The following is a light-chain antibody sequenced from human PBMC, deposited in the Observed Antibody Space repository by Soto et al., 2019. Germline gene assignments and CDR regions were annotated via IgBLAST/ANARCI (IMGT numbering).Light chain of an antibody. J-gene: IGLJ2*01. V-gene: IGLV1-40*01. CDR3: QSYASSPYVV. CDR1: SSNIGAGYD. Sequence: QSVLTQPPSVSGAPGQRVTISCAGSSSNIGAGYDVHWYQQLPGTAPKLLIYGNSNQPSGVPDRFSGSKSGTSASLAITGVQAEDDADYYCQSYASSPYVVFGGGTQLTVL. CDR2: GNS.